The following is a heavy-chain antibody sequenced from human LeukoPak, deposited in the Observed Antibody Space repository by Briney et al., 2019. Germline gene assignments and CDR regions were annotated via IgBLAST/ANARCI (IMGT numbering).Heavy chain of an antibody. J-gene: IGHJ4*02. V-gene: IGHV3-7*01. CDR2: IKPDGSEK. D-gene: IGHD7-27*01. CDR3: ARSLTGVTSY. Sequence: GGSLRLSCAASGFTFSSYWMTWVRQAPGKGLEWVANIKPDGSEKSYVDSVRGRFTISRDNAKNSLYLQMNSLRAEDTAVYYCARSLTGVTSYWGQGTLVTVTS. CDR1: GFTFSSYW.